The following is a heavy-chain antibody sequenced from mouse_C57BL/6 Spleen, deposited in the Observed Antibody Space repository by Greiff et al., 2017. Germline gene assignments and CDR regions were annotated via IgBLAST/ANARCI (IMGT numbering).Heavy chain of an antibody. CDR2: IYPEDGET. CDR1: GFNFTDYY. D-gene: IGHD1-1*01. J-gene: IGHJ3*01. V-gene: IGHV14-2*01. Sequence: EVQLQQSGAELVKPGASVTLSCTASGFNFTDYYMHWVKQRPEQGLEWIGRIYPEDGETNYAPKFQGKATLTADTSSNTAYMQLSSLTSADNAVDYLADGSPFAYWGQGTLVTVSA. CDR3: ADGSPFAY.